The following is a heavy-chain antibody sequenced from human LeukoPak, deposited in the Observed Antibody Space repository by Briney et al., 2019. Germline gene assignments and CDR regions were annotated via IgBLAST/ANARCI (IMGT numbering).Heavy chain of an antibody. CDR3: AKEGLPTSPYYYYYGMDV. CDR2: ISYDGSNK. Sequence: GGSLRLSCAASGFTFSSYGMHWVRQAPGKGLEWVAVISYDGSNKYYADPVKGRFTISRDNSKNTLYLQMNSLRAEDTAVYYCAKEGLPTSPYYYYYGMDVWGQGTTVTVSS. CDR1: GFTFSSYG. D-gene: IGHD5-12*01. V-gene: IGHV3-30*18. J-gene: IGHJ6*02.